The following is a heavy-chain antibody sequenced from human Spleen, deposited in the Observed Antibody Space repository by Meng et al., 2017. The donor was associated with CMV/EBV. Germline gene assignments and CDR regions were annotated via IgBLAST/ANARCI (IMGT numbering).Heavy chain of an antibody. V-gene: IGHV3-23*01. CDR2: ISGSGGDT. Sequence: GESLKISCATSGFTFSSHAMSWVRQAPGKGLEWVSAISGSGGDTYYADSVKGRFTISRDNFNTMLYLEMNSLRVEDTAVYYCARDRMPAAGSGDGMDVWGQGTTVTVSS. J-gene: IGHJ6*02. D-gene: IGHD6-13*01. CDR1: GFTFSSHA. CDR3: ARDRMPAAGSGDGMDV.